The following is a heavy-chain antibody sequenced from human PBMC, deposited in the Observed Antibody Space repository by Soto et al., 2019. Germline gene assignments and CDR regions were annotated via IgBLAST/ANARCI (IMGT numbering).Heavy chain of an antibody. D-gene: IGHD2-15*01. J-gene: IGHJ5*02. CDR3: AREDGYCSGGSCYHSGFDP. Sequence: QVQLVESGGGVVQPGRSLRLSCVASGFTFSSYAMHWVRQAPGKGLECVAIISYDGSNKYYADSVKGRFTISRDNSKNTLYLQMNSLRAEDTAVYYCAREDGYCSGGSCYHSGFDPWGQGTLVTVSS. CDR1: GFTFSSYA. V-gene: IGHV3-30-3*01. CDR2: ISYDGSNK.